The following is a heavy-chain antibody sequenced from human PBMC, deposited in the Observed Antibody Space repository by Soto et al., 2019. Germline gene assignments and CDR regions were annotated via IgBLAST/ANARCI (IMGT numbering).Heavy chain of an antibody. D-gene: IGHD2-2*01. CDR2: INHSGST. CDR1: GGSFSGYY. J-gene: IGHJ6*02. V-gene: IGHV4-34*01. CDR3: ARVKGVVPAASTRKGASYYYYYGMDV. Sequence: SETLSLTCAVYGGSFSGYYWSWIRQPPGKGLEWIGEINHSGSTNYNPSLKSRVTISVDTSKNQFSLKLSSVTAADTAVYYCARVKGVVPAASTRKGASYYYYYGMDVWGQGTTVTVSS.